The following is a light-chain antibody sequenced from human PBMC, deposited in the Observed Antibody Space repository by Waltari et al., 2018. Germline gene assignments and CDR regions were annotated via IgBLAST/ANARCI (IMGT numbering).Light chain of an antibody. CDR1: ALPKTY. Sequence: SYELTQPPSVSVSPGQTARITCSGDALPKTYVYWYQQKSGQAPVLVISEDSKRTSGIPERFSGSSSGTMATLTISGAQVEDEADYYCYSTDSSADYVLFAGGTKLTVL. CDR3: YSTDSSADYVL. V-gene: IGLV3-10*01. CDR2: EDS. J-gene: IGLJ2*01.